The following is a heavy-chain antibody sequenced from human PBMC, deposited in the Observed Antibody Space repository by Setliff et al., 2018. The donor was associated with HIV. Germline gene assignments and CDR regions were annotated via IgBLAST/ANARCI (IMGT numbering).Heavy chain of an antibody. CDR2: IWNNGIKK. V-gene: IGHV3-33*01. CDR1: GFTFNYYG. D-gene: IGHD2-21*01. J-gene: IGHJ4*02. CDR3: AGALYSGGDSGGWYGHDY. Sequence: LRLSCAASGFTFNYYGMHWVRQAPGRGLEWVAVIWNNGIKKYYADSVKGRFTISRDNSKNTLYLQMDSLRVDDTAVYFCAGALYSGGDSGGWYGHDYWGQGTLVTVSS.